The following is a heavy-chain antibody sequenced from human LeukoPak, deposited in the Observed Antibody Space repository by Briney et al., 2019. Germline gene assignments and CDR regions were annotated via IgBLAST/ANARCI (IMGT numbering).Heavy chain of an antibody. Sequence: GGSLRLSCAASGFTFSSYSMNWVRQAPGKGLEWVSSISSSSYIYYADSVKGRFTISRDNAKNSLYLQMNSLRAEDTAVYYCARVDNSSSLYYFDYWGQGTLVTVSS. CDR2: ISSSSYI. CDR3: ARVDNSSSLYYFDY. CDR1: GFTFSSYS. D-gene: IGHD6-13*01. J-gene: IGHJ4*02. V-gene: IGHV3-21*01.